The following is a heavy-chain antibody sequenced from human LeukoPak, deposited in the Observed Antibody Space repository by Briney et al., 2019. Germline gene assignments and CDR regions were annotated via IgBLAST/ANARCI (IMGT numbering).Heavy chain of an antibody. CDR1: GYTFTSYD. J-gene: IGHJ3*02. Sequence: ASVKVSCKASGYTFTSYDINWVRQAPGQGLEWMGWMNPNSGNTDYAQKFQGRVTMTRNTSTSTAYMELSSLRSEDTAVYYCARGRRKMATPNDAFDIWGQGTMVTVSS. CDR3: ARGRRKMATPNDAFDI. V-gene: IGHV1-8*01. D-gene: IGHD5-24*01. CDR2: MNPNSGNT.